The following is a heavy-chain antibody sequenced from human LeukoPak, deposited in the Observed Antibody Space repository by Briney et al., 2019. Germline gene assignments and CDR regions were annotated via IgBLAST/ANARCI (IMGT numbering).Heavy chain of an antibody. CDR2: IIPIFGTA. V-gene: IGHV1-69*01. J-gene: IGHJ4*02. CDR3: ARGGLGYCSSTSCYIDYYFEY. D-gene: IGHD2-2*02. CDR1: GGTFSSYA. Sequence: ASVKVSCKASGGTFSSYAISWVRQAPGQGLEWMGGIIPIFGTANYAQKFQGRVTITADESTSTAYMELSSLRSEDTAVYYCARGGLGYCSSTSCYIDYYFEYWGQGTLVTVSS.